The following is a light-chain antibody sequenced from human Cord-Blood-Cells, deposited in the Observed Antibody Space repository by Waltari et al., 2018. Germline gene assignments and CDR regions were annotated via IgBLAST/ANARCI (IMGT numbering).Light chain of an antibody. J-gene: IGKJ3*01. Sequence: DSQMTQSPSPLSASVGDRVTLTCQATQDISNYLNWYQQKPGKAPKLLIYDASNLETGVPSRFSGSGSGTDFTFTISSLQPEDIATYYCQQYDNLPFTFGPGTKVDIK. CDR2: DAS. CDR1: QDISNY. CDR3: QQYDNLPFT. V-gene: IGKV1-33*01.